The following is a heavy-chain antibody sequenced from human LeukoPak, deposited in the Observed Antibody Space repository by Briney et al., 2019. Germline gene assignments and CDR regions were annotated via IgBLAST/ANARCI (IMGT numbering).Heavy chain of an antibody. CDR2: INTNTGNP. D-gene: IGHD5-24*01. J-gene: IGHJ6*03. V-gene: IGHV7-4-1*02. CDR3: ARDRKRWLQLGYYYYYMDV. CDR1: GYTFTSYA. Sequence: ASVKVSCKASGYTFTSYAMNWVRQAPGQGLEWMGWINTNTGNPTYAQGFTGRFVFSLDTSVSTAYLQISSLKAEDTAVYYCARDRKRWLQLGYYYYYMDVWGKGTTVTVSS.